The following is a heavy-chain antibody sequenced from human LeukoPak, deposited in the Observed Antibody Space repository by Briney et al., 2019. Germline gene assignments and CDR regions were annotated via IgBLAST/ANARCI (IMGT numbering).Heavy chain of an antibody. J-gene: IGHJ4*02. D-gene: IGHD3-3*01. Sequence: PSETLSLTCTVSGGSISSFYWSWIRQPPGKGLEWIGYIYYSGSTNYNPSLKSRVTISVDTSKNQFSLKLSSVTAADTAVYYCAGPLYDFWSGYSRELSPYYFDYWGQGTLVTVSS. CDR1: GGSISSFY. CDR2: IYYSGST. V-gene: IGHV4-59*01. CDR3: AGPLYDFWSGYSRELSPYYFDY.